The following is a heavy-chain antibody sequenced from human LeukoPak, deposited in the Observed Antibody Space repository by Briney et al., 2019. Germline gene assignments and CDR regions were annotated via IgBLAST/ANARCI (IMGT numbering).Heavy chain of an antibody. CDR2: IYYSGST. Sequence: SETLSLTCAVYGGSFSDYYWSWIRQPPGEGLEWIGYIYYSGSTNYNPSLKSRVTISVDTSKNQFSLKLRSVTAADTAVYYCARTYRSSSVDYWGQGTLVTVSS. CDR3: ARTYRSSSVDY. J-gene: IGHJ4*02. CDR1: GGSFSDYY. V-gene: IGHV4-59*01. D-gene: IGHD6-6*01.